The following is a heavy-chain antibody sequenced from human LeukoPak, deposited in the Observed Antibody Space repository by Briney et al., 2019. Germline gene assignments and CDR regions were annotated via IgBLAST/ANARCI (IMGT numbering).Heavy chain of an antibody. D-gene: IGHD6-19*01. V-gene: IGHV3-23*01. CDR1: GFAFSTFA. Sequence: GGSLRLSCAASGFAFSTFAMGWVRQSPGKGLEWLSTINGGGNTTFYADSVKGRFTIPRDNSKNTLYLHMDSLRPDDTAIYYCTKELHVAVAVADYYYFYMDVWGRGTAVTVSS. CDR2: INGGGNTT. J-gene: IGHJ6*03. CDR3: TKELHVAVAVADYYYFYMDV.